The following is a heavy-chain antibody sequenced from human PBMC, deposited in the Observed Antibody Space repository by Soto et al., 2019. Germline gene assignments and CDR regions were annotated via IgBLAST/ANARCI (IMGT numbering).Heavy chain of an antibody. CDR1: GYTFTSYG. Sequence: ASVKVSCKASGYTFTSYGISWVRQAPGQGLEWMGWISAYNGNTNYAQKFQGRVTMTRNTSISTAYMELSSLKSEDTAVYYCARERSGTPDYWGQGTLVTVSS. CDR2: ISAYNGNT. D-gene: IGHD1-1*01. CDR3: ARERSGTPDY. V-gene: IGHV1-18*01. J-gene: IGHJ4*02.